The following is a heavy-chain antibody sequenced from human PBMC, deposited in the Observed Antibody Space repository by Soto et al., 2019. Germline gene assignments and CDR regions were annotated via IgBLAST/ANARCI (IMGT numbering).Heavy chain of an antibody. V-gene: IGHV3-11*06. J-gene: IGHJ5*02. D-gene: IGHD6-19*01. CDR3: ASLIAVAGKGNWFDP. Sequence: QVQLVESGGGLVKPGGSLRLSCAASGFTFSDYYMRWIRQAPGKGLEWVSYISSSSSYTNYADSVNGRLTSTRDNAKNSMNRQMNSLRTEDTAVHYCASLIAVAGKGNWFDPWRQGTLVTVSS. CDR2: ISSSSSYT. CDR1: GFTFSDYY.